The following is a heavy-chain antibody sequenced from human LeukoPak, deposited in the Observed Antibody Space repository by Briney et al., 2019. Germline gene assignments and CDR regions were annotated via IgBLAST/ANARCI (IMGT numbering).Heavy chain of an antibody. CDR2: ISSSSTYI. V-gene: IGHV3-21*01. CDR3: ARERRITIFGVVETDACDI. D-gene: IGHD3-3*01. CDR1: GFIFSSYA. J-gene: IGHJ3*02. Sequence: GGSLRLSCAASGFIFSSYAMNWVRQAPGKGLEWVSSISSSSTYIYYADSMKGRFTISGDNAKNSLYLQMNSLRAEDTAVYYCARERRITIFGVVETDACDIWGQGSKVTVSS.